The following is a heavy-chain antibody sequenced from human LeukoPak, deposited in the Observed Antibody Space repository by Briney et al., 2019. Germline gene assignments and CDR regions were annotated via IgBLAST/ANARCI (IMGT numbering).Heavy chain of an antibody. CDR2: ISNSGGSA. CDR3: AKGLRLGELSSGFDY. D-gene: IGHD3-16*02. J-gene: IGHJ4*02. CDR1: GFTFSNYA. V-gene: IGHV3-23*01. Sequence: GGALRLSCVASGFTFSNYAMSWVRQAPGKGLEGVAGISNSGGSAYYADSVKGRFTISRDNSRNTLYLQMNSLRAEDTALYYCAKGLRLGELSSGFDYWGQGTLVTVSS.